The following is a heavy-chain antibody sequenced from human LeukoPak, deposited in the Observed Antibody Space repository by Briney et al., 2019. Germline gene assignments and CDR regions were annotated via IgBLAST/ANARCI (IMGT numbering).Heavy chain of an antibody. CDR3: ARDGHLTYYYGSGNDLMGGDY. J-gene: IGHJ4*02. D-gene: IGHD3-10*01. V-gene: IGHV4-34*01. CDR1: GGSFSGYY. Sequence: SETLSLTCAVYGGSFSGYYWSWIRQPPGKGQEWIGEINHSGSTNYNPSLKSRVTISVDTSKNQFSLKLSSVTAADTAVYYCARDGHLTYYYGSGNDLMGGDYWGQGTLVTVSS. CDR2: INHSGST.